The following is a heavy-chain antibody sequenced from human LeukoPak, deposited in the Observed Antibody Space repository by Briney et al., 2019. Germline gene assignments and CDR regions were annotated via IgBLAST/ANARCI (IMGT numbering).Heavy chain of an antibody. CDR2: ISSSSYT. V-gene: IGHV3-11*06. CDR3: ARWGGGVAPAGY. CDR1: GFTFSDYY. D-gene: IGHD3-16*01. J-gene: IGHJ4*02. Sequence: GGSLRLSCAASGFTFSDYYMSWLRQAPGKGLEWVSYISSSSYTNYADSVKGRFTISRDNAKNSLYLQMNSLRAEDTAVYYCARWGGGVAPAGYWGQGTLVTVSS.